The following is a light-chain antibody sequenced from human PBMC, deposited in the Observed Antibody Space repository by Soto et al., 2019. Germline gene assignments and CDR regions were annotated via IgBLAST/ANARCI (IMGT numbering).Light chain of an antibody. CDR2: EGS. Sequence: QSVLTQPASVSGSPGQSITISCTGTSSDVGAYDYVSWYQQHPDKAPKLMIYEGSNRPSGVSNRFSGSKSVNTATLTISGLQADDEADYYCSSYTSSSTRVFGTGTKVTVL. V-gene: IGLV2-14*03. CDR1: SSDVGAYDY. J-gene: IGLJ1*01. CDR3: SSYTSSSTRV.